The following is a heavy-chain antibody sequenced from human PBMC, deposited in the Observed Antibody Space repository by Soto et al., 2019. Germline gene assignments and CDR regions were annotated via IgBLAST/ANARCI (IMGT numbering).Heavy chain of an antibody. CDR3: ARVGDKFYGLDF. CDR2: ISSGGKTT. D-gene: IGHD2-21*02. Sequence: PGGSLRLSCAASGYTFSNHEMNWIRQAPGKGLGWVAYISSGGKTTYYADSLKGRFTISRDNDKNSLSLEMNGLRDEDTAMYYCARVGDKFYGLDFWGQGTRVTVSS. V-gene: IGHV3-48*03. CDR1: GYTFSNHE. J-gene: IGHJ4*02.